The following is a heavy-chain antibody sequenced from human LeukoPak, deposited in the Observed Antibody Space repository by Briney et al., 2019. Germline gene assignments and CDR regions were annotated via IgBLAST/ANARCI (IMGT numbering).Heavy chain of an antibody. CDR1: GFTFSSYG. CDR3: AKVRAGYYDFWSGSLPGHDAFDI. V-gene: IGHV3-30*02. CDR2: IRYDGSNK. J-gene: IGHJ3*02. D-gene: IGHD3-3*01. Sequence: PGGSLRLSCAASGFTFSSYGMHWVRQAPGMGLEWVAFIRYDGSNKYYADSVKGRFTISRDNSKNTLYLQMNSLRAEDTAVYYCAKVRAGYYDFWSGSLPGHDAFDIWGQGTMVTVSS.